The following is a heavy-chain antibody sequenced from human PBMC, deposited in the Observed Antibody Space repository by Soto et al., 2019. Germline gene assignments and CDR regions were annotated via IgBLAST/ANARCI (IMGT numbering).Heavy chain of an antibody. Sequence: SETLSLTCTVSCGSISSGDYYWSWIRQPPGKGLEWIGYIYYSGSTYYNPSLKSRVTISVDTSKNQFSLKLSSVTAADTAVYYCARRPGNWFDPWGQGTLVTVSS. CDR3: ARRPGNWFDP. CDR2: IYYSGST. V-gene: IGHV4-30-4*01. J-gene: IGHJ5*02. CDR1: CGSISSGDYY.